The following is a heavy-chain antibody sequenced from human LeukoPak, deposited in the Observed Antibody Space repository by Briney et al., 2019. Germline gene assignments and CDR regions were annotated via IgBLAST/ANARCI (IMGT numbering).Heavy chain of an antibody. D-gene: IGHD1-26*01. CDR2: IYTSGST. J-gene: IGHJ4*02. Sequence: PSETLSLTCAVSGYSISSGYYWSWIRQPAGKGLEWIGRIYTSGSTNYNPSLKSRVTMSVDTSKNQFSLKLSSVTAADTAVYYCARDKKWELYFDYWGQGTLVTVSS. CDR1: GYSISSGYY. CDR3: ARDKKWELYFDY. V-gene: IGHV4-4*07.